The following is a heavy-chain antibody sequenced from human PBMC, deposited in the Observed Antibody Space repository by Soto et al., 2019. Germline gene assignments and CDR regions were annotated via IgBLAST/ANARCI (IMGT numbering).Heavy chain of an antibody. Sequence: SVKVSCKASGGTFSTYALTWVRQAPGQGLEWMGGIIPIFGSPNYAQKFQGRVTISADESTNTAYMELSSLRSEDTAVYYCARDKDYYDSSAYPFDYWGQGTLVTVSS. CDR2: IIPIFGSP. CDR1: GGTFSTYA. CDR3: ARDKDYYDSSAYPFDY. V-gene: IGHV1-69*13. J-gene: IGHJ4*02. D-gene: IGHD3-22*01.